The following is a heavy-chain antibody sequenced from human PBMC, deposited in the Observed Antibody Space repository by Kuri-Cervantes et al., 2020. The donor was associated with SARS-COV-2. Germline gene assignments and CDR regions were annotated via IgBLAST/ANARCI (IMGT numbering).Heavy chain of an antibody. CDR2: ITGSGDTI. Sequence: LSLTCAASGFTFSDYEMNWVRQAPGKGLEWVSYITGSGDTIYYADSVRGRFTISRDNAKNSLYLQMNSLRAEDTAVYYCARDRENYYDSSGYSMDYWGQGTLVTVSS. CDR3: ARDRENYYDSSGYSMDY. CDR1: GFTFSDYE. D-gene: IGHD3-22*01. V-gene: IGHV3-48*03. J-gene: IGHJ4*02.